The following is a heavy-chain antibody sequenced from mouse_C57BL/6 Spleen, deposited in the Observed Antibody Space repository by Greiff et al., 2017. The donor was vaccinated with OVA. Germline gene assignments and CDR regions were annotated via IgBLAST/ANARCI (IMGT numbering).Heavy chain of an antibody. CDR2: IWSDGST. J-gene: IGHJ1*03. V-gene: IGHV2-6-1*01. CDR1: GFSLTSYG. CDR3: ARHGGPIVKDWYFDV. Sequence: VKLVESGPGLVAPSQSLSITCTVSGFSLTSYGVHWVRQPPGKGLEWLVVIWSDGSTTYNSALKSRLSISKDNSKSQVFLKMNSLQTDDTAMYYCARHGGPIVKDWYFDVWGTGTTVTVSS. D-gene: IGHD2-5*01.